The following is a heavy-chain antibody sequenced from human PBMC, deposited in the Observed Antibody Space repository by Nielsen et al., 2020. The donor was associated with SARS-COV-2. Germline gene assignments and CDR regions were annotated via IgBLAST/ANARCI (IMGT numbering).Heavy chain of an antibody. V-gene: IGHV1-18*01. CDR1: GYTFNRFD. D-gene: IGHD4-17*01. CDR2: ISVLKGET. J-gene: IGHJ5*01. Sequence: ASVKVSCKASGYTFNRFDISWVRQAPGQGLEWMGLISVLKGETNYAQKFRGRASMTTDTSTNTAYMELGSLRSDDTAMYYCANSFHDYGDWFDSWGQGTLVTVSS. CDR3: ANSFHDYGDWFDS.